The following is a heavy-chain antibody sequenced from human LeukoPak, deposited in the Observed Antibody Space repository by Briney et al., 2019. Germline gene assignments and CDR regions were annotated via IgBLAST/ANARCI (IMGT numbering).Heavy chain of an antibody. D-gene: IGHD3-22*01. V-gene: IGHV4-30-2*01. CDR1: GGSIGSGICS. CDR2: IFHTGST. J-gene: IGHJ4*02. CDR3: VRDGDYYDSGGYGNI. Sequence: SETLSLTCSVSGGSIGSGICSWSWLRQPPGKGLEWIGYIFHTGSTSYNPSLKSRVTISVDTSKNQFSLKLSSVTAADTAMYYCVRDGDYYDSGGYGNIWGQGTLVTVSS.